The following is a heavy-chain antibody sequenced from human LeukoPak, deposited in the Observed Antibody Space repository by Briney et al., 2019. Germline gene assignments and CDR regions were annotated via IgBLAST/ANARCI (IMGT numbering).Heavy chain of an antibody. J-gene: IGHJ2*01. V-gene: IGHV1-46*01. D-gene: IGHD3-22*01. CDR1: GNTFISYY. CDR3: ARDPNFSDSSGWENWYFDL. Sequence: ASVKVSCKAFGNTFISYYMHWIRQAPGQGLEWMGIINPSGDRTSYAQKFQGRVSMTRDTSTSTVYMELRSLRSEDTAVYYCARDPNFSDSSGWENWYFDLWGRGTLVTVSS. CDR2: INPSGDRT.